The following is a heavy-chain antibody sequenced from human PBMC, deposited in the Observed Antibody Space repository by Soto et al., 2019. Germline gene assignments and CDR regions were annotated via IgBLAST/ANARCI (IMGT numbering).Heavy chain of an antibody. D-gene: IGHD6-13*01. Sequence: GGSLKLSCVASGFTFRSFTMNWVRQAPGKGLEWVSTISSNSAYIYYTDALRGRFTISRDNAKNSLHLQMNSLRAEDTAVYYCTRDASRDSSARGWFDPWGPGTLVTVSS. V-gene: IGHV3-21*01. CDR1: GFTFRSFT. CDR2: ISSNSAYI. J-gene: IGHJ5*02. CDR3: TRDASRDSSARGWFDP.